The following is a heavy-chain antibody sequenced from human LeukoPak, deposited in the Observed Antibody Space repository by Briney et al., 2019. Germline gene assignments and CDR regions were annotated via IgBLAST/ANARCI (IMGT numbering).Heavy chain of an antibody. CDR2: IYGSTSA. CDR3: ARLNFGDDY. J-gene: IGHJ4*02. Sequence: GGSLRLSCAASGFTVSSKYINWVRQAPGKGLEWVSLIYGSTSADYADSVKGRFTISRDDSMNTVYLQMNSLRAEDAAIYYCARLNFGDDYWGQGTLVAVSS. V-gene: IGHV3-66*01. CDR1: GFTVSSKY. D-gene: IGHD4-17*01.